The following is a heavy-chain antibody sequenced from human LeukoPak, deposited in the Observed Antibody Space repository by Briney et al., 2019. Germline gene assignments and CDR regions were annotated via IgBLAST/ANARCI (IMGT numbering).Heavy chain of an antibody. D-gene: IGHD6-13*01. CDR3: AREAGYSSSWYYFDY. Sequence: SVKVSCKASGGTFSSYAISWVRQAPGQGLEWMGRIIPILGIANYAQRFQGRVTITADKSTSTAYMELSSLRSEDTAVYYCAREAGYSSSWYYFDYWGQGTLVTVSS. J-gene: IGHJ4*02. CDR1: GGTFSSYA. CDR2: IIPILGIA. V-gene: IGHV1-69*04.